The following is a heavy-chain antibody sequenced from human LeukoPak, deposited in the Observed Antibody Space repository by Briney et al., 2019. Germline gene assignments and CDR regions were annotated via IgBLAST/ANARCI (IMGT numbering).Heavy chain of an antibody. V-gene: IGHV4-4*07. CDR1: GGSMRGYF. CDR3: ARDGGADSGGYYYGY. Sequence: PSETLSLTCNVSGGSMRGYFWSWIRQPAGEGLEWIGRIYITGSTSYNPSLKSRVTMSVDKSKNQFSLKLNSVAAADTAVYYCARDGGADSGGYYYGYWGQGTLVTVSS. D-gene: IGHD3-22*01. J-gene: IGHJ4*02. CDR2: IYITGST.